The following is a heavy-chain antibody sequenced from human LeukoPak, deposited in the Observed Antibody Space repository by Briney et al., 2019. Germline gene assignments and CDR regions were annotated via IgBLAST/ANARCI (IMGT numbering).Heavy chain of an antibody. CDR3: ARGSTLCYYDSSGYWSFDY. CDR2: IIPIFGTA. Sequence: ASVKVSCKASGGTFISYAISWVRQAPGQGLEWMGGIIPIFGTANYAQKFQGRVTITADESTSTAYMELSSLRSEDTAVYYCARGSTLCYYDSSGYWSFDYWGQGTLVTVSS. D-gene: IGHD3-22*01. V-gene: IGHV1-69*13. CDR1: GGTFISYA. J-gene: IGHJ4*02.